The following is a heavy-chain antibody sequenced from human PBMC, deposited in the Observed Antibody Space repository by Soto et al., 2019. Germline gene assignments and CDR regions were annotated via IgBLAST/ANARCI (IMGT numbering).Heavy chain of an antibody. CDR2: ISGSGGST. CDR1: GFTFSSYA. Sequence: VGSLRLSCAASGFTFSSYAMSWVRQAPGKGLEWVSAISGSGGSTYYADSVKGRFTISRDNSKNTLYLQMNGLRAEDTAVYYCAKDSYYDSSGYSFDYWGQGTLVTVSS. D-gene: IGHD3-22*01. CDR3: AKDSYYDSSGYSFDY. V-gene: IGHV3-23*01. J-gene: IGHJ4*02.